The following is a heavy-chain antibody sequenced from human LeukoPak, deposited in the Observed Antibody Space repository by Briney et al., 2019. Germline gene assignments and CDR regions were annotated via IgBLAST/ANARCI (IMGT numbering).Heavy chain of an antibody. CDR1: GYTFTSYD. J-gene: IGHJ4*02. V-gene: IGHV1-8*03. CDR3: ARERNYDVLTGYYRGPPSYYFDY. CDR2: MNPNSGNT. D-gene: IGHD3-9*01. Sequence: ASVKVSCKASGYTFTSYDINWVRQATGQGLEWMGWMNPNSGNTGYAQKFQGKVTITRNTSISTAYMELSSLRSEDTAVYYCARERNYDVLTGYYRGPPSYYFDYWGQGTLVTVSS.